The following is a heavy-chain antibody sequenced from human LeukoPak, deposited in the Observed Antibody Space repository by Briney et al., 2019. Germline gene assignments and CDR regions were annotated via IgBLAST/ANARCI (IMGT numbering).Heavy chain of an antibody. CDR2: IYYSGST. D-gene: IGHD3-22*01. CDR1: GGSISSSSYY. J-gene: IGHJ4*02. CDR3: ARGYYYDSSGRPDY. Sequence: PSETLSLTCTVSGGSISSSSYYWGWIRQPPGKGLEWIGSIYYSGSTYYNPSLKSRVTISVDTSKNQFSLKLSSVTAADTAVYYCARGYYYDSSGRPDYWGQGTLVTVSS. V-gene: IGHV4-39*07.